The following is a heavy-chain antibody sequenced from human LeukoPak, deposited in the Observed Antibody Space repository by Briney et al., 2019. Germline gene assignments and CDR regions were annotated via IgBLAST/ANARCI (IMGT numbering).Heavy chain of an antibody. D-gene: IGHD1-26*01. CDR3: AKGSATVGNNEQFFDS. CDR2: MNPRDGWA. V-gene: IGHV1-46*01. J-gene: IGHJ4*02. CDR1: GFTFMDYY. Sequence: GASVKISCTASGFTFMDYYIHWVRQAPGQRPEWMGIMNPRDGWAGYARSFQGKVAMTRATSTGTFYMELSNLRSDDAAVYFCAKGSATVGNNEQFFDSWGQGTLVSVSS.